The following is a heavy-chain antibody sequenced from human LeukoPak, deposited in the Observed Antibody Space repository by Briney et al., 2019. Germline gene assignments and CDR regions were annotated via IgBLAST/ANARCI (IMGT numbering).Heavy chain of an antibody. CDR2: INPNSGGT. Sequence: GASVKVSCKASGYTFTGYYMHWVRQAPGQGLEWMGWINPNSGGTNYAQKFQGRVTMTRDTSISTAYMELSRLRSDDTAVYYCARSNYDSSGYYCYWGQGTLVTVSS. J-gene: IGHJ4*02. D-gene: IGHD3-22*01. V-gene: IGHV1-2*02. CDR1: GYTFTGYY. CDR3: ARSNYDSSGYYCY.